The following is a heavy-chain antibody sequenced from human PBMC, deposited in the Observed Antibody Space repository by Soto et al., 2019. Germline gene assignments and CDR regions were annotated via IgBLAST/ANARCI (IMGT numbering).Heavy chain of an antibody. CDR2: VYYSGST. D-gene: IGHD2-15*01. Sequence: QVQLQESGPGLVKSSETLSLTCTVSGGSITSYYWSWIRQPPGKGLEWIGYVYYSGSTNYNPSLKSRVTISVDTSKNQFSLKLNSVTAADTAVYYCARHYCSGGSCQYFNYWGQGTLVTVSS. CDR3: ARHYCSGGSCQYFNY. V-gene: IGHV4-59*08. J-gene: IGHJ4*02. CDR1: GGSITSYY.